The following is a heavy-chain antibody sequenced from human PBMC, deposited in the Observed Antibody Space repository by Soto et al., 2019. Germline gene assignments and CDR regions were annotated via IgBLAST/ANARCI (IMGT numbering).Heavy chain of an antibody. D-gene: IGHD2-2*01. CDR3: VIRRHNTITSLSDF. V-gene: IGHV3-48*02. CDR2: ISSSSSTI. J-gene: IGHJ1*01. Sequence: GGSLRLSCAASGFTFSSYSMNWVRQAPEKTLEWVSSISSSSSTIYYADSVKGRFTISRDNSDNTLYLQMNSLRDDDTAIYYCVIRRHNTITSLSDFWGQGVQVTVSA. CDR1: GFTFSSYS.